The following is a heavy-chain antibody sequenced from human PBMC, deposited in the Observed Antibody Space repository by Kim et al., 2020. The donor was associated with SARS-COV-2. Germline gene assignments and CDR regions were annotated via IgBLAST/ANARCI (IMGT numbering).Heavy chain of an antibody. CDR2: IYYSGST. CDR1: GGSISSSSYY. V-gene: IGHV4-39*01. Sequence: SGTLSLTCTVSGGSISSSSYYWGWIRQPPGKGLEWIGSIYYSGSTYYNPSLKSRVTISVDTSKNQFSLKLSSVTAADTAVYYCAAQQLPGGIDYWGQGTLVTVSS. J-gene: IGHJ4*02. D-gene: IGHD6-13*01. CDR3: AAQQLPGGIDY.